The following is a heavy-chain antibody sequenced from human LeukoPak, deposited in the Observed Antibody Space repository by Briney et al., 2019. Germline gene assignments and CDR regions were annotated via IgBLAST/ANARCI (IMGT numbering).Heavy chain of an antibody. Sequence: QPGRSLRLSYAASGFTVGRYAMSSARQDPGKWLESLSAIRGSGGSTNYADSVKGRFTIARDNPKITMYLQMNGERAEDKCVYYCAKDWDRLRSCHFGYWGQGTLVTVSS. CDR1: GFTVGRYA. CDR3: AKDWDRLRSCHFGY. V-gene: IGHV3-23*01. CDR2: IRGSGGST. D-gene: IGHD2-2*01. J-gene: IGHJ4*02.